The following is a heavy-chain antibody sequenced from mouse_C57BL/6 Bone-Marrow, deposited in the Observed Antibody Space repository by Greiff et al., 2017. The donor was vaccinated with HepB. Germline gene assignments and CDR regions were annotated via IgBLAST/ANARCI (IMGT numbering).Heavy chain of an antibody. CDR2: IHPSDSDT. CDR3: AILSPPN. D-gene: IGHD6-2*01. Sequence: VQLQQPGAELVKPGASVKVSCKASGYTFTSYWMHWVKQRPGQGLEWIGRIHPSDSDTNYNQKFKGKVTFTVDKSDSTAYMQLSGLTSEDPAVYYCAILSPPNWGQGTTLTVSS. J-gene: IGHJ2*01. V-gene: IGHV1-74*01. CDR1: GYTFTSYW.